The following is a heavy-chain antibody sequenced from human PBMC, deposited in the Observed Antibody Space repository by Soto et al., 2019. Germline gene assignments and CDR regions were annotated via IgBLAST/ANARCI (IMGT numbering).Heavy chain of an antibody. CDR1: GFTFSSYG. CDR3: AKAKLRRSGGLRYFDWLLYNY. J-gene: IGHJ4*02. Sequence: PGGSLRLSCAASGFTFSSYGMHWVRQAPGKGLEWVAVISYDGSNKYYADSVKGRFTISRDNSKNTLYLQMNSLRAEDTAVYYCAKAKLRRSGGLRYFDWLLYNYWGQGTLVTVSS. V-gene: IGHV3-30*18. D-gene: IGHD3-9*01. CDR2: ISYDGSNK.